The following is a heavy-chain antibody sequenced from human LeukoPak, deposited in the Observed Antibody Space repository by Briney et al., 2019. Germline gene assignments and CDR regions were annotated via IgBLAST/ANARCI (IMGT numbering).Heavy chain of an antibody. CDR2: ISYDGSNK. Sequence: PGRSLRLSCAASGFTFSSYGMHWVRQAPGKGLEWVAVISYDGSNKYYADSVKGRFTISRDNSKNTLYLQMNSLRAEDTAVYYCAKDRGYSYGYFDYWGQGTLVTVFS. V-gene: IGHV3-30*18. J-gene: IGHJ4*02. CDR1: GFTFSSYG. CDR3: AKDRGYSYGYFDY. D-gene: IGHD5-18*01.